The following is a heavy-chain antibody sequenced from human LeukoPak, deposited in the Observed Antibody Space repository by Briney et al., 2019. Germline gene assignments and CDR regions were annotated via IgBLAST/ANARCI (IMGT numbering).Heavy chain of an antibody. D-gene: IGHD2-2*01. CDR2: MNPNSGNT. V-gene: IGHV1-8*01. Sequence: GASVKVSCKASGYTFTSYDINWVRQATGQGLEWMGWMNPNSGNTGYAQKFQGRVTMTRNTSISTAYMELSSLRSEDTAVYYCARGDEHCSSTSCYYYYGMDVWGQGTTVTVSS. CDR3: ARGDEHCSSTSCYYYYGMDV. CDR1: GYTFTSYD. J-gene: IGHJ6*02.